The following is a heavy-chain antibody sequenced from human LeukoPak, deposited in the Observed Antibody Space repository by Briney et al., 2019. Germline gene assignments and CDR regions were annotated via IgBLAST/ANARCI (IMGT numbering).Heavy chain of an antibody. CDR2: INPNNGGT. CDR3: ARDNYDILTGYHDFNY. J-gene: IGHJ4*02. D-gene: IGHD3-9*01. CDR1: GDTFTAYY. Sequence: GASVKVSCKASGDTFTAYYMHWVRQAPGQGLEWMGRINPNNGGTNYAQKFQGRVTMTRDTSISTAYMDLSRLRSDDTAVYYCARDNYDILTGYHDFNYWGQGTLATVSS. V-gene: IGHV1-2*06.